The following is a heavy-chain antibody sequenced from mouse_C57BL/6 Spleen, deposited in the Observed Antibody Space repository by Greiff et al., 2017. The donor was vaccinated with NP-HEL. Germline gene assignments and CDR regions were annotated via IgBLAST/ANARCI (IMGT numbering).Heavy chain of an antibody. CDR3: ASYYYGSSYGAMDY. V-gene: IGHV5-12*01. Sequence: EVQRVESGGGLVQPGGSLKLSCAASGFTFSDYYMYWVRQTPEKRLEWVAYISNGGGSTYYPDTVKGRFTISRDNAKNTLYLQMSRLKSEDTAMYYCASYYYGSSYGAMDYWGQGTSVTVSS. CDR1: GFTFSDYY. CDR2: ISNGGGST. D-gene: IGHD1-1*01. J-gene: IGHJ4*01.